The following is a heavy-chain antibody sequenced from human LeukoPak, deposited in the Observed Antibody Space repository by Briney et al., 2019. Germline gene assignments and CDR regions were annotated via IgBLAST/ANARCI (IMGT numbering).Heavy chain of an antibody. Sequence: GGSLRLSCAASGFTFGSYGMHWVRQAPGKGLEWVTFIRSDGSNKYYADSVKGRFTISRDNSKNTLYLQRNNLRAEDTAIYYCAKAANYDILTGYYLDHWGQGTLVTVSS. CDR1: GFTFGSYG. CDR3: AKAANYDILTGYYLDH. V-gene: IGHV3-30*02. CDR2: IRSDGSNK. J-gene: IGHJ4*02. D-gene: IGHD3-9*01.